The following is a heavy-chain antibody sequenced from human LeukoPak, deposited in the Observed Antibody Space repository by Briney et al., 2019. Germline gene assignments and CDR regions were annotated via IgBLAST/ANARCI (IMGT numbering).Heavy chain of an antibody. J-gene: IGHJ5*02. Sequence: SETLSLTCTVSGGSISSGGYYWSWIRQPPGKGLEWIGYIYHSGSTYYNPSLKSRVTISVDTSKNQFSLKLSSVTAADTAVYYCARGVWWELLKGGWFDPWGQGTLVTVSS. CDR3: ARGVWWELLKGGWFDP. D-gene: IGHD1-26*01. CDR2: IYHSGST. CDR1: GGSISSGGYY. V-gene: IGHV4-30-2*01.